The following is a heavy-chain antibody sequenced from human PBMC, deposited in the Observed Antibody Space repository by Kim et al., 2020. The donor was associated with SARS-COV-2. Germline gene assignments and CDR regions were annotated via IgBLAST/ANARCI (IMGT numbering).Heavy chain of an antibody. CDR1: GFTFDDYG. J-gene: IGHJ5*02. CDR3: ARDGHYYGSGSYGLPFDP. CDR2: INWNGGST. V-gene: IGHV3-20*01. D-gene: IGHD3-10*01. Sequence: GGSLRLSCAASGFTFDDYGMSWVRQAPGKGLEWVSGINWNGGSTGYADSVKGRFTISRDNAKNSLYLQMNSLRAEDTALYHCARDGHYYGSGSYGLPFDPWGQGTLVTVSS.